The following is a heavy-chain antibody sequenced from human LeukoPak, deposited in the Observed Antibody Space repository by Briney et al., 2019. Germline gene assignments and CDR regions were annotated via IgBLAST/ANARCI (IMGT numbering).Heavy chain of an antibody. CDR1: RFSFCNYA. D-gene: IGHD3-16*01. V-gene: IGHV3-23*01. CDR3: AKDLGRDGDEIFDY. CDR2: ISAGGRST. J-gene: IGHJ4*02. Sequence: GGSLRLSCAPSRFSFCNYAMTCVRQAPGGGLEWVSTISAGGRSTHYADSVRGRLTISRDNSKNMLYLQMNSLRAEDTALYYCAKDLGRDGDEIFDYWGQGTLVTVSS.